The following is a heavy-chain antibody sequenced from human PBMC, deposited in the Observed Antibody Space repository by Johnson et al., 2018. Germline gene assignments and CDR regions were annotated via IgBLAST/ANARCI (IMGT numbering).Heavy chain of an antibody. V-gene: IGHV3-33*01. D-gene: IGHD2-2*01. CDR3: ARGEPHCSSTICYYYYGMDV. Sequence: QVQLVQSGGGVVQSGRSLRLSCAASRFTFSSYGMHWVRQAPGKGLEWVAVIWYDGSNKYYADSVKGRFTISRDNSKNTLYLQMNSLRAEETAVYYCARGEPHCSSTICYYYYGMDVWGQGTTVIVSS. CDR2: IWYDGSNK. CDR1: RFTFSSYG. J-gene: IGHJ6*02.